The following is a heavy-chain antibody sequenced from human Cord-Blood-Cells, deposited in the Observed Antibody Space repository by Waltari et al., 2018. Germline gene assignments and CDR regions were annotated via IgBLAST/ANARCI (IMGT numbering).Heavy chain of an antibody. Sequence: QVQLQQWGAGLLKPSETLSLTCAVYGGSFRRYYWSWIRQPPGKGLEWIGEINHSGSTNYNPSLKSRVTISVDTSKNQFSLKLSSVTAADTAVYYCAALHIVATTTLDYWGQGTLVTVSS. CDR2: INHSGST. D-gene: IGHD5-12*01. V-gene: IGHV4-34*01. J-gene: IGHJ4*02. CDR3: AALHIVATTTLDY. CDR1: GGSFRRYY.